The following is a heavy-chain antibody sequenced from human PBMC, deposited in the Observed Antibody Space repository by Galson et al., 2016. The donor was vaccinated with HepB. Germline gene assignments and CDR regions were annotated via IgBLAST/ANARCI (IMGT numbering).Heavy chain of an antibody. V-gene: IGHV3-48*01. D-gene: IGHD5-12*01. CDR3: AQEVGWLRFAFGS. CDR1: GFALSSFN. Sequence: SLRLSCAASGFALSSFNMHWVRQTPGKGLEWISYISSSRNTIDYADSVKGRFTISRDDASNSLYLQMNNLSVGDTAIYHCAQEVGWLRFAFGSWGQGTLVTVSS. J-gene: IGHJ5*01. CDR2: ISSSRNTI.